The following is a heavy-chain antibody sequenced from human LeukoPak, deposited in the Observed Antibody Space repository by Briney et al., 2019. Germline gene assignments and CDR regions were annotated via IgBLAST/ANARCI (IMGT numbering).Heavy chain of an antibody. V-gene: IGHV3-11*01. CDR2: ISSSGSTI. J-gene: IGHJ6*02. CDR1: GFTFSDYY. Sequence: GGSLRLSCAASGFTFSDYYMSWIRQAPGKGLEWVSYISSSGSTIYYADSVKGRFTISRDNAKNSLYLQMNSLRAEDTAVYYCASGAAAGQSDYYGMDVWGQGTTVTVSS. CDR3: ASGAAAGQSDYYGMDV. D-gene: IGHD6-13*01.